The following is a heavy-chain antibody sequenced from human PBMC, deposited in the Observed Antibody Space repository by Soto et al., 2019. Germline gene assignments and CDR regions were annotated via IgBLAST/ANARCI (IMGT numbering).Heavy chain of an antibody. V-gene: IGHV4-61*01. CDR3: ARGKSWIQLWSTLNWFDP. J-gene: IGHJ5*02. CDR1: GGSVSSGSYY. CDR2: IYYSGST. D-gene: IGHD5-18*01. Sequence: SETLSLTCTVSGGSVSSGSYYWSWIRQPPGKGLEWIVYIYYSGSTNYNPSLKSRVTISVDTSKNQFSLKLSSVTAADTAVYYCARGKSWIQLWSTLNWFDPWGQGTLVTVSS.